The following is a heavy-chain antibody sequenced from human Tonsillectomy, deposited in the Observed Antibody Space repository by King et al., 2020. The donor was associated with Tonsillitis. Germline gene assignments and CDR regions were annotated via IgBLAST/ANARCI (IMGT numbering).Heavy chain of an antibody. CDR2: IYYSGST. Sequence: VQLQESGPGLVKPSETLSLTCTVSGGSISSYYWSWIRQPPGKGLEWIGYIYYSGSTNYTPSLKRRVTISVDTSKNQFSLKLSSVTAADTAVYYCARDRGYSSGYFDYWGQGTLVTVSS. CDR3: ARDRGYSSGYFDY. V-gene: IGHV4-59*01. J-gene: IGHJ4*02. D-gene: IGHD6-19*01. CDR1: GGSISSYY.